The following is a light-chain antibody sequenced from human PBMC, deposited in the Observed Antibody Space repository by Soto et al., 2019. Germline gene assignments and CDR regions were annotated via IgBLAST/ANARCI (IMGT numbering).Light chain of an antibody. CDR3: QQDNNWPFS. CDR1: QGVTTN. Sequence: VMRQSPASLSVSPGEGVTLSCRAGQGVTTNFAWYQQKSGQSPRLLIYDVSTRATGVPARFSGTGSETDFTLTISGLQSEDSAVYFCQQDNNWPFSFGQGTRLEI. CDR2: DVS. J-gene: IGKJ5*01. V-gene: IGKV3-15*01.